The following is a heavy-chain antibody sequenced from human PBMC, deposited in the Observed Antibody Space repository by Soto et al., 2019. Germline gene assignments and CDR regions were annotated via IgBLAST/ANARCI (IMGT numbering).Heavy chain of an antibody. CDR1: GFTFSSYW. Sequence: GGSLRLSCAASGFTFSSYWMSWVRQAPGKGREWVANIKQDGSEKYYVDSVKGRFTISRDNAKNSLYLQMNSLRAEDTAVYYCARDGVGVRDYYDSSGYYRNTPFDYWGQGXLVTVSS. D-gene: IGHD3-22*01. V-gene: IGHV3-7*01. J-gene: IGHJ4*02. CDR3: ARDGVGVRDYYDSSGYYRNTPFDY. CDR2: IKQDGSEK.